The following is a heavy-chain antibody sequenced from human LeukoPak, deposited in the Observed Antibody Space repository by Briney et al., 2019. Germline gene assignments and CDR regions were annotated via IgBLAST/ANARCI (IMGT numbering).Heavy chain of an antibody. CDR1: GYTFTGYY. CDR2: INPNSGGT. D-gene: IGHD3-3*01. V-gene: IGHV1-2*02. J-gene: IGHJ5*02. CDR3: ARVSDDFWSGGNWFDP. Sequence: ASVKVSCKASGYTFTGYYMHWVRQAPGQGLEWMGWINPNSGGTNYAQKFQGRVTMNRYTSISTAYMELSRLRSDDRAVYYCARVSDDFWSGGNWFDPWGQGTLVTVSS.